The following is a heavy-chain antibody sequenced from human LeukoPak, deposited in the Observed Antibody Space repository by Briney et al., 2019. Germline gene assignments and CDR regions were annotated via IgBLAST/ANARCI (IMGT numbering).Heavy chain of an antibody. Sequence: GGSLRLSCAASGFTSDDYAMNWVRQAPGKGLEWVSGISGSGTNTDYIDSVKGRFTISRDNAKNSLYLQMNSLRAEDTAVYYCARDHLSGIRYFDWLPTLHAFDIWGQGTMVTVSS. CDR2: ISGSGTNT. V-gene: IGHV3-48*01. CDR3: ARDHLSGIRYFDWLPTLHAFDI. CDR1: GFTSDDYA. J-gene: IGHJ3*02. D-gene: IGHD3-9*01.